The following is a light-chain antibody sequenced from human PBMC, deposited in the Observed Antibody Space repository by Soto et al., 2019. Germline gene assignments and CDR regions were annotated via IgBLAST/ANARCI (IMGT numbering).Light chain of an antibody. V-gene: IGLV2-8*01. CDR1: SSDVGGYNY. CDR2: EVS. J-gene: IGLJ2*01. CDR3: SSYAGSNNLV. Sequence: QSVLTQPPSASGSPGQSVTISCTGTSSDVGGYNYVSWYQQHPGKAPKLMIYEVSKRPSGVPDRFSGSQSGNTASLTVSGLQGEDEADYYCSSYAGSNNLVFGGGTKLTVL.